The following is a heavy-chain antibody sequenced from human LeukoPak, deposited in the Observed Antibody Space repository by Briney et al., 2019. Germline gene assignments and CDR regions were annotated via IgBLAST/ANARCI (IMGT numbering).Heavy chain of an antibody. J-gene: IGHJ4*02. CDR3: ARTYYDILTGYNPYFDY. Sequence: GGSLRLSCATSGFTFSSYTMNWVRQAPGKGLEWVSSITASSTAIYSADSVKGRFTISRDNAKNFLYLQMNSLRAEDTAVYYCARTYYDILTGYNPYFDYWGQGILVAVSS. CDR1: GFTFSSYT. V-gene: IGHV3-21*01. D-gene: IGHD3-9*01. CDR2: ITASSTAI.